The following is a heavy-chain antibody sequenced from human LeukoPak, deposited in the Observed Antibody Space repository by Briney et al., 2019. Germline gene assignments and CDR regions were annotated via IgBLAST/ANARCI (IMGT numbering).Heavy chain of an antibody. J-gene: IGHJ5*02. D-gene: IGHD4/OR15-4a*01. CDR1: GGSISNHY. CDR2: IYYTGTT. Sequence: PSETLFLTCSVSGGSISNHYWSWIRQSPERGLEWIGYIYYTGTTNYNPSLESRLTISVDTSKNQFSLKLSSVTAADTAVYYCARMDYGNNRYNWFGPWGQGTLVTVSS. V-gene: IGHV4-59*11. CDR3: ARMDYGNNRYNWFGP.